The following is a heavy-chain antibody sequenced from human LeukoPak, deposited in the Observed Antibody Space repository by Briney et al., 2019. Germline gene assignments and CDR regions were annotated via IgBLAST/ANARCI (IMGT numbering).Heavy chain of an antibody. CDR3: ARARGAVAIDY. CDR2: FYNSGSS. J-gene: IGHJ4*02. CDR1: GGSIGDYY. D-gene: IGHD6-19*01. V-gene: IGHV4-59*01. Sequence: PSETLSLTCTVSGGSIGDYYRGWIRQPPGKGLEWIGYFYNSGSSTYNPSLKSRVTISVDTSKEQFSLKVNSVTAADTAVYYCARARGAVAIDYWGQGTLVTVSS.